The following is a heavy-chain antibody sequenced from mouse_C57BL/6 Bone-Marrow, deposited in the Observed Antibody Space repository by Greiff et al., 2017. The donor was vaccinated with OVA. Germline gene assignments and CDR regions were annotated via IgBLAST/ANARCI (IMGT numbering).Heavy chain of an antibody. CDR1: GYTFTSYW. J-gene: IGHJ4*01. V-gene: IGHV1-59*01. CDR2: IDPSDSYT. CDR3: ARGRGSYAMNY. Sequence: VQLQQPGAELVRPGTSVKLSCKASGYTFTSYWMHWVKQRPGQGLEWIGVIDPSDSYTNYNQKFKGKATLTVDTSSSTAYMQLSSLTSEDSAVYYCARGRGSYAMNYWGQGTSVTVSS.